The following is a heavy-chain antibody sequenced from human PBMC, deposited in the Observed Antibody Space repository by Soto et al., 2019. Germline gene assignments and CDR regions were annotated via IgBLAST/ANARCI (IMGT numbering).Heavy chain of an antibody. CDR2: VSSDGSNL. CDR3: AKNTGGNSYYFDF. D-gene: IGHD2-21*01. J-gene: IGHJ4*02. CDR1: GFSFNVYA. Sequence: PGGSLRLSCAASGFSFNVYAMSWVRQAPGKGLECVALVSSDGSNLFYADSVKGRFTISRDNSKNTLYLQMNSLRAEDTAVYYCAKNTGGNSYYFDFWGQGTLVTVSS. V-gene: IGHV3-30*18.